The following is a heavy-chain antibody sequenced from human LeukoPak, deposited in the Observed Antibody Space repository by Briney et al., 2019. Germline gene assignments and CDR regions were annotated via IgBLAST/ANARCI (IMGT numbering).Heavy chain of an antibody. Sequence: PSETLSLTCAVYGGSFSGYYWSWIRQPPGKGLEWIGYIYYSGSTNYNPSLKSRVTISVDTSKNQFSLKLSSVTAADTAVYYCARRSMTTVSSDYYYYMDVWGKGTTVTVSS. CDR1: GGSFSGYY. J-gene: IGHJ6*03. CDR3: ARRSMTTVSSDYYYYMDV. CDR2: IYYSGST. D-gene: IGHD4-11*01. V-gene: IGHV4-59*08.